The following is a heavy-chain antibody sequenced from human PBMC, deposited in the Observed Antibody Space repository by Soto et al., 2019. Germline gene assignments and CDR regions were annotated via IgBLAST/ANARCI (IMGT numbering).Heavy chain of an antibody. D-gene: IGHD6-13*01. Sequence: QVQLQESGPGLVKTSGTLSLTCNVSGGSIGSYCWSWIRQPPGKGLEWIGYISQAGSTNYNPSLTSRVTISVDTSKSQFSLSLTSVTAADTAVYYCARVSRWGGIGAPPTRKPYYYYMDVWGKGTTVTVSS. V-gene: IGHV4-59*01. CDR1: GGSIGSYC. J-gene: IGHJ6*03. CDR3: ARVSRWGGIGAPPTRKPYYYYMDV. CDR2: ISQAGST.